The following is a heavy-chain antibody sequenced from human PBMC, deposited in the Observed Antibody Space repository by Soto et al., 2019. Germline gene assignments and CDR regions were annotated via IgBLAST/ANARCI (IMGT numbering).Heavy chain of an antibody. CDR1: AGSFSHYY. CDR3: ARGGSSDWQVALDI. D-gene: IGHD6-19*01. CDR2: IKHSGSS. J-gene: IGHJ3*02. Sequence: QVQQQPWGAGLLKPSETLSLTCAVYAGSFSHYYWNWIRQSPGKGLEWIGTIKHSGSSSYNPSLRGRVSISVDMSMNEFSLRLTSVTAADTAVYYCARGGSSDWQVALDIWGQGTMVTVST. V-gene: IGHV4-34*01.